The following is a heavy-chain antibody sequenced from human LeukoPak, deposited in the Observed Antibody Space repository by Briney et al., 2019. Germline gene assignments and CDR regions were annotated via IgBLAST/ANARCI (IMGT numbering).Heavy chain of an antibody. D-gene: IGHD3-3*01. V-gene: IGHV1-18*01. CDR2: ISAYNGNT. CDR1: GYTFTSYG. CDR3: ARERYDFWSGHPSHWFDP. Sequence: ASVKVSCKASGYTFTSYGISWVRQAPGQGLEWMGWISAYNGNTNYAQKLQGRVTMTTDTSTSTAYMELRSLRSDDTAVYYCARERYDFWSGHPSHWFDPWGQGTLVTVSS. J-gene: IGHJ5*02.